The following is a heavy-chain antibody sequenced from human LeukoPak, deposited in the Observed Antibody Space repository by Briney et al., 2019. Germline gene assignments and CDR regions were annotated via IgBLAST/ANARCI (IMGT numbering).Heavy chain of an antibody. D-gene: IGHD3-22*01. CDR1: GGSISSGGYY. CDR3: ASLRVGDYYDSSGLDY. J-gene: IGHJ4*02. V-gene: IGHV4-31*03. CDR2: IYYSGST. Sequence: SETLSLTCTVSGGSISSGGYYWSWIRQHPGKGLEWIGYIYYSGSTYYNPSLKSRVTISVDTSKNQFSLKLSSVTAADTAVYYCASLRVGDYYDSSGLDYWGQGTLVTVSS.